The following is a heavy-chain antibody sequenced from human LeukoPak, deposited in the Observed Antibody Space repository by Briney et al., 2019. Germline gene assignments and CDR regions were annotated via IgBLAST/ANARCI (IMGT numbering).Heavy chain of an antibody. CDR2: ISGSGDST. V-gene: IGHV3-23*01. Sequence: PGGSLRLTCAASGFTFSSYAMSWVRQAPGKGLEWVSSISGSGDSTYYADSVKGRFTISRDKSKNTLYLQMNSLRAEDTAVYYCAKDNSGYGSGSYYNYWGQGTLVTVSS. CDR1: GFTFSSYA. J-gene: IGHJ4*02. D-gene: IGHD3-10*01. CDR3: AKDNSGYGSGSYYNY.